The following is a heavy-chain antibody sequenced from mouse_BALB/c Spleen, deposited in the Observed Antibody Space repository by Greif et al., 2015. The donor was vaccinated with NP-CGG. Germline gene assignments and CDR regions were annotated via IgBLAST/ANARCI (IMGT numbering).Heavy chain of an antibody. D-gene: IGHD1-1*01. CDR2: IDPANGNT. CDR1: GFNIKDTY. CDR3: ARSGYYRTSYSSFDV. J-gene: IGHJ1*01. Sequence: EVQLQQSGAELVKPGASVKLSCTASGFNIKDTYMHWVKQRPEQGLEWIGRIDPANGNTKYDPKFQGKATITADTSSNTAFLQLISLTSEGTAVYCCARSGYYRTSYSSFDVWGSGTTVTLST. V-gene: IGHV14-3*02.